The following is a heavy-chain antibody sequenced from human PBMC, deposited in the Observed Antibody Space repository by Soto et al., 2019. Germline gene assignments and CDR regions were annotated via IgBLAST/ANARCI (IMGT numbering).Heavy chain of an antibody. J-gene: IGHJ5*02. Sequence: SETLSLTCAVYGGSFSGYYWSWIRQPPGKGLEWIGEINHSGSTNYNPSLKSRVTISVDTSKNQFSLKLSSVTAADTAVYYCARGLGSEYYDSSGYYYSWGQGTLVTVSS. CDR2: INHSGST. D-gene: IGHD3-22*01. V-gene: IGHV4-34*01. CDR3: ARGLGSEYYDSSGYYYS. CDR1: GGSFSGYY.